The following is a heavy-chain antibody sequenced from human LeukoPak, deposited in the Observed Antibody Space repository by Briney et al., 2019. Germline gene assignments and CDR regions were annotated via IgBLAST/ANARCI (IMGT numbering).Heavy chain of an antibody. Sequence: GGSLRLSCAPSGLTFRNYVISCVREAPGKGRECVSGIGSGTTTDYADCVNGRCTISRDNSKNTLYLQMNSLKAEDTGIYYCAKARRRHAVAGWIQYWGQGTLVTVS. CDR3: AKARRRHAVAGWIQY. V-gene: IGHV3-23*01. J-gene: IGHJ4*02. D-gene: IGHD6-19*01. CDR2: IGSGTTT. CDR1: GLTFRNYV.